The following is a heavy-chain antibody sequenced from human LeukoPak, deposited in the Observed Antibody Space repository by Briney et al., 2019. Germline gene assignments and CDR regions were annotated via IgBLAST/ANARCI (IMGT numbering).Heavy chain of an antibody. CDR3: ARDLTANSYGYVGPFDI. D-gene: IGHD5-18*01. CDR1: GYTFTGYY. J-gene: IGHJ3*02. V-gene: IGHV1-2*02. Sequence: ASVKVSCKASGYTFTGYYMHWVRQAPGQGLEWMGWINPNSGGTNYAQKFQGRVTMTRDTSISTAYMELGNLTSDDTAVYYCARDLTANSYGYVGPFDIWGQGTMVTVSS. CDR2: INPNSGGT.